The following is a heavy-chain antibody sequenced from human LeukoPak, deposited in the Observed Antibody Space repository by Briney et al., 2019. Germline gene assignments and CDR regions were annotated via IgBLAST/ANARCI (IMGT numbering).Heavy chain of an antibody. CDR3: ARGRYYGSGSYHFDY. V-gene: IGHV4-34*01. Sequence: SETLPLTCAVYGGSFSGYYWSWIRQPPGEGLEWIGEINHSGSTNYNPSLKSRVTISVDTSKNQFSLKLSSVTAADTAVYYCARGRYYGSGSYHFDYWGQGTLVTVSS. J-gene: IGHJ4*02. CDR2: INHSGST. D-gene: IGHD3-10*01. CDR1: GGSFSGYY.